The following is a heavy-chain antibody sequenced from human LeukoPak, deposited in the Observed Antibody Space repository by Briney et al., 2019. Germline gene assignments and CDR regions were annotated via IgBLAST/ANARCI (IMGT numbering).Heavy chain of an antibody. CDR1: GGSITSSNYY. V-gene: IGHV4-39*01. Sequence: SETLSLTCTVSGGSITSSNYYWGWIRQPPGKGLEWIGSVFYSGSIFYDPSLQSRVTISIDRSENQFSLRLSSVTAADTALYFCARHGPYYDLLTGYFYNLYYFDYWGQGTLVTVSS. CDR3: ARHGPYYDLLTGYFYNLYYFDY. D-gene: IGHD3-9*01. J-gene: IGHJ4*02. CDR2: VFYSGSI.